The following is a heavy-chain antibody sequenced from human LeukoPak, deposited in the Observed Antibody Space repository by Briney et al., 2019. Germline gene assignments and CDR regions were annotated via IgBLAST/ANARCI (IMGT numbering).Heavy chain of an antibody. V-gene: IGHV3-49*04. CDR3: TLSVPAWTHFDY. D-gene: IGHD1-1*01. Sequence: GGSLRLSCTASGFTFGDYAMIWVRQAPGKGLEWVGFIRSKAYGGTREYAASVKGRFTISRDDSKSIAYLQMNSLKTEDTAVYYCTLSVPAWTHFDYWGQGTLVTVSS. CDR2: IRSKAYGGTR. J-gene: IGHJ4*02. CDR1: GFTFGDYA.